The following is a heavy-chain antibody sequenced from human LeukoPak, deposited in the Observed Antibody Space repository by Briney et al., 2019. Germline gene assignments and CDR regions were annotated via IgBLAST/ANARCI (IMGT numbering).Heavy chain of an antibody. D-gene: IGHD4-23*01. Sequence: SETLSLTCTVSGGSISSYYWSWIRQPPGKGLEWIGYIYYSGSTNYIPSLKSRVTISVDTSKNQFSLKLSSVTAADTAVYYCARATLDLAFDIWGQGTMVTVSS. CDR1: GGSISSYY. J-gene: IGHJ3*02. V-gene: IGHV4-59*01. CDR3: ARATLDLAFDI. CDR2: IYYSGST.